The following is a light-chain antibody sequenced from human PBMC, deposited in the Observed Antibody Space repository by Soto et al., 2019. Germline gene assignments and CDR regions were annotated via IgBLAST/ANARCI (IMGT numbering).Light chain of an antibody. CDR1: QSVNSY. CDR3: QQRYNWLLT. CDR2: DAS. J-gene: IGKJ4*01. V-gene: IGKV3-11*01. Sequence: EIVLTQSPATLSLSPGERATLSCTASQSVNSYLAWYQQKPGQAPRLLIYDASNRATGIPARFSGSGSGTDFTLTISSLEPEDFAVYYCQQRYNWLLTFGGGTKVEI.